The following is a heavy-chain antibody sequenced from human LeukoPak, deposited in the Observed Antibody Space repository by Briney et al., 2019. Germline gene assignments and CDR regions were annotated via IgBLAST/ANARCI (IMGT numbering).Heavy chain of an antibody. CDR3: ARVRSSWYDAYDY. V-gene: IGHV3-30*03. CDR2: ISYDGSNK. J-gene: IGHJ4*02. CDR1: GFTFSSYG. Sequence: GGSLGLSCAASGFTFSSYGMHWVRQAPGKGLEWVAVISYDGSNKYYADSVKGRFTISRDNSKNTLYLQMNSLRAEDTAVYYCARVRSSWYDAYDYWGQGTLVTVSS. D-gene: IGHD6-13*01.